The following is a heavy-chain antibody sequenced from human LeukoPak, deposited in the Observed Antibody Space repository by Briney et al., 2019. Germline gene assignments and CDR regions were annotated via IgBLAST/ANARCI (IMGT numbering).Heavy chain of an antibody. CDR3: ARDKSARHNIVVVTAIGAFDI. J-gene: IGHJ3*02. Sequence: GGSLRLSCAASGFTFSNYNMNWVRQAPGKGLEWVSGINWNGGSTGYADSVKGRFTISRDNAKNSLYLQMNSLRAEDTAVYYCARDKSARHNIVVVTAIGAFDIWGQGTMVTVSS. CDR2: INWNGGST. CDR1: GFTFSNYN. V-gene: IGHV3-20*04. D-gene: IGHD2-21*02.